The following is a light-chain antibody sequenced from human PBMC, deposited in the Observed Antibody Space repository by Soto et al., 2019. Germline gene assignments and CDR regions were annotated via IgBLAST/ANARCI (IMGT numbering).Light chain of an antibody. J-gene: IGKJ5*01. CDR2: LGS. CDR3: MQALQTPIT. Sequence: DFVMSQSPLSLPVTLGEPASISRRSGQSLQHRNGYNYLAWYLQKPGQSPQLLIYLGSLRASGVPDRFRGSGSGTDFTLKISRVEAEDVGVYYCMQALQTPITFGQGTRLEIE. V-gene: IGKV2-28*01. CDR1: QSLQHRNGYNY.